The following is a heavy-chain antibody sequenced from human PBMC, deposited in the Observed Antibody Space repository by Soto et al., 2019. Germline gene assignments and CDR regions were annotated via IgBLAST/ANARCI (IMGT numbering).Heavy chain of an antibody. CDR2: MSYDGSNK. V-gene: IGHV3-30*18. Sequence: QVQLVESGGGVVQPGRSLRLSCAASGFAFSTYAMHWVRQAPGKGLEWVAVMSYDGSNKYYADSVKGRFTISRDNSKXXXXXXMNXXRXEXTAVYYCAKDPGYGDYEDYFDYWGQGTLVTVSS. J-gene: IGHJ4*02. CDR1: GFAFSTYA. CDR3: AKDPGYGDYEDYFDY. D-gene: IGHD4-17*01.